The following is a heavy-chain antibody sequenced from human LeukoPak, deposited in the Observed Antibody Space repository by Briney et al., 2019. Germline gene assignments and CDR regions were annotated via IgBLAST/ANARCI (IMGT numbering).Heavy chain of an antibody. V-gene: IGHV3-23*01. CDR3: AEALARVATILES. CDR2: ISGSGGMT. J-gene: IGHJ4*02. CDR1: GFTFSSYA. D-gene: IGHD5-12*01. Sequence: GGSLRLSCAASGFTFSSYALSWVRQAPGKGLEWVSSISGSGGMTYYADSVKGRFTISRDNSKNTLYLQMNSLRVEETAVYYCAEALARVATILESWGRGTLVTVSS.